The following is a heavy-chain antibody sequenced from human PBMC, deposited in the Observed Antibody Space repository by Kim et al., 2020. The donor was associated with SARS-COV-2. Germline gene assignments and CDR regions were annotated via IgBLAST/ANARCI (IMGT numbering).Heavy chain of an antibody. J-gene: IGHJ4*02. CDR2: IYYSGST. Sequence: SETLSLTCTVSGGSISSYYWSWIRQPPGKGLEWIGYIYYSGSTNYNPSLKSRVTISVDTSKNQFSLKLSSVTAADTAVYYCARGTVADTPGYFDYWGQGTLVTVSS. CDR1: GGSISSYY. CDR3: ARGTVADTPGYFDY. D-gene: IGHD6-19*01. V-gene: IGHV4-59*01.